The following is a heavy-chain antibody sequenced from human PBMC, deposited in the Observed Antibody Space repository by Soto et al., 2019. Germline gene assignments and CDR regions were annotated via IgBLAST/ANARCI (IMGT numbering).Heavy chain of an antibody. CDR2: ISVYNGNT. J-gene: IGHJ6*04. Sequence: ASLDVSLKASCYSFTSDVIIVWLHDPGQWLEWMGWISVYNGNTNYAQKFQGRLNMTTDTSKSTAYMELRSLRSDDTAVYYCARHAWHQLFDSWGNGTMVNVSS. D-gene: IGHD2-2*01. CDR3: ARHAWHQLFDS. CDR1: CYSFTSDV. V-gene: IGHV1-18*01.